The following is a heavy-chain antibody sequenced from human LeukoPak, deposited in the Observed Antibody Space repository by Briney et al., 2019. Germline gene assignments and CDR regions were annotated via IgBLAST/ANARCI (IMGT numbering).Heavy chain of an antibody. V-gene: IGHV7-4-1*02. CDR3: ATTRNRLQETVLDP. CDR1: GYTSTSYA. CDR2: INTNTGNP. J-gene: IGHJ5*02. Sequence: ASVKVSCKASGYTSTSYAMNWVRQAPGQGLEWMGWINTNTGNPTYAQGFTGRFVFSLDTSVSTAYLQISSLKAEDTAVYYCATTRNRLQETVLDPWGQGTLVTVSS. D-gene: IGHD4-11*01.